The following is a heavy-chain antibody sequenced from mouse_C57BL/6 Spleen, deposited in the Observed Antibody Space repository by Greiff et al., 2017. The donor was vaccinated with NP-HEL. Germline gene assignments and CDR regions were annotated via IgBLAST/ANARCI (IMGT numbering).Heavy chain of an antibody. V-gene: IGHV1-22*01. CDR3: ARGYGNYEGFAY. CDR1: GYTFTDYN. Sequence: EVMLVESGPELVKPGASVKMSCKASGYTFTDYNMHWVKQSHGKSLEWIGYINPNNGGTSYNQKFKGKATLTVNKSSSTAYMELRSLTSEDSAVYYCARGYGNYEGFAYWGQGTLVTVSA. D-gene: IGHD2-10*02. J-gene: IGHJ3*01. CDR2: INPNNGGT.